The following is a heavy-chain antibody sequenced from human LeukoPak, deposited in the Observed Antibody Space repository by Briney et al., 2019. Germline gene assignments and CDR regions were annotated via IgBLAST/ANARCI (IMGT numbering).Heavy chain of an antibody. CDR3: VRCHTGTRLYYFDY. CDR2: SRNKANSYTT. CDR1: GFIFSDYY. V-gene: IGHV3-72*01. J-gene: IGHJ4*02. Sequence: PGGSLRLSCAGSGFIFSDYYVDRVRQAPGKGLEWVGRSRNKANSYTTEYAASVKGRFTISRDESQSSLYLQMNSLKVEDTAVYFCVRCHTGTRLYYFDYWGQGTLVTVSS. D-gene: IGHD3-16*01.